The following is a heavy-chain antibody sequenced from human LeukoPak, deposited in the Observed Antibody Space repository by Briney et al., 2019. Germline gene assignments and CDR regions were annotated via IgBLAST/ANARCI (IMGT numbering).Heavy chain of an antibody. D-gene: IGHD6-19*01. V-gene: IGHV3-21*01. CDR3: ARESEQWLGSFDY. J-gene: IGHJ4*02. CDR2: ISSSSSYI. CDR1: GFTFSNHG. Sequence: PGGSLRLSCAASGFTFSNHGMNWVRQAPGKGLEWVSSISSSSSYIYYADSVKGRLTISRDNAKNSLYLQMNSLRAEDTAVYYCARESEQWLGSFDYWGQGTLVTVSS.